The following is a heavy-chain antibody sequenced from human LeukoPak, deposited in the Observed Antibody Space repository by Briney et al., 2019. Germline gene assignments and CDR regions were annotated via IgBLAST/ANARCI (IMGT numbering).Heavy chain of an antibody. Sequence: GGSLRLSCAASGFTFSSYAMSWVRQAPGKGLEWVSAISGSGGSTYYADSVKGRFTISRDNSKNTLYLQMNSLRAEDTAVYYCAKEGGIVVVPAAKPPPAFDIWGQGTMVTVSS. CDR2: ISGSGGST. D-gene: IGHD2-2*01. CDR1: GFTFSSYA. J-gene: IGHJ3*02. CDR3: AKEGGIVVVPAAKPPPAFDI. V-gene: IGHV3-23*01.